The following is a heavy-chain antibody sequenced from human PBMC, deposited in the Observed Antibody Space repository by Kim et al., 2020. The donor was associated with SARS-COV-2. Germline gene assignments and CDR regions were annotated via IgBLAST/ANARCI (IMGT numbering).Heavy chain of an antibody. D-gene: IGHD3-9*01. CDR1: GGSVSSGSYY. CDR3: ARDVYSYYDILTGYPTYGMDV. V-gene: IGHV4-61*01. Sequence: SETLSLTCTVSGGSVSSGSYYWSWIRQPPGKGLEWIGYIYYSGSTNYNPSLKSRVTISVDTSKNQFSLKLSSVTAADTAVYYCARDVYSYYDILTGYPTYGMDVWGQGTTVTVSS. CDR2: IYYSGST. J-gene: IGHJ6*02.